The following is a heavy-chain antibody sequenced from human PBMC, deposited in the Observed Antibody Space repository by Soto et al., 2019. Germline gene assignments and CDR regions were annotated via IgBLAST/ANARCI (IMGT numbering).Heavy chain of an antibody. CDR1: GASFSDANYY. D-gene: IGHD5-12*01. CDR3: ASRSHIVVPRT. J-gene: IGHJ4*02. CDR2: FYYDGRT. V-gene: IGHV4-39*02. Sequence: SETLSLTCIVSGASFSDANYYWVWIRQPPGEGLEWIGSFYYDGRTYYNASLKSRVTISVDTSKNHFSLMLTSVTAADTAVYYCASRSHIVVPRTRGQLTLITVSS.